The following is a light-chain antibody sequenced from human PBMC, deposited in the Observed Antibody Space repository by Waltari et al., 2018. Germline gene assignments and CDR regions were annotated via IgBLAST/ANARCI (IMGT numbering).Light chain of an antibody. CDR2: DVS. Sequence: QSALTQPASASGSPGQPITISCTITSRDVGGCNYVPGYQQHPGKAPNLMIYDVSKRPSGVSNRFSGSKSGNTASLTISGLQAEDEADYYCSSYTSSSTYVFGTGTKVTVL. V-gene: IGLV2-14*01. J-gene: IGLJ1*01. CDR1: SRDVGGCNY. CDR3: SSYTSSSTYV.